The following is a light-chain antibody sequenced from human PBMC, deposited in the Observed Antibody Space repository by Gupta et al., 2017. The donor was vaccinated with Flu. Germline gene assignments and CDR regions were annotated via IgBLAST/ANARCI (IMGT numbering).Light chain of an antibody. V-gene: IGLV3-21*02. Sequence: SYVLIQPPSVSVAPGQTARVTCGGSNIKTKSVHWYQQKPGQAPVLVVYDDNDRPSGIPERFSGSNSGNPATLTISGVEAGDEADYYCQVWDSSNDDYVFGGGTMVTVL. CDR3: QVWDSSNDDYV. CDR1: NIKTKS. J-gene: IGLJ1*01. CDR2: DDN.